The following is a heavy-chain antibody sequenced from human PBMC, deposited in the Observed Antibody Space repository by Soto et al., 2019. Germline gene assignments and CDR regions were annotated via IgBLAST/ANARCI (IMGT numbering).Heavy chain of an antibody. J-gene: IGHJ4*02. D-gene: IGHD2-2*01. Sequence: ASVKVSCKAPADTFTSYYIHWVRQAPGHGLEWMGIINPNGGSTRFAQTFQGRITMTTDTSISTAYMELRRLRSDDTAVYYCARGGVHCSGTTCYDYWGQGTLVTVSS. CDR3: ARGGVHCSGTTCYDY. V-gene: IGHV1-46*01. CDR1: ADTFTSYY. CDR2: INPNGGST.